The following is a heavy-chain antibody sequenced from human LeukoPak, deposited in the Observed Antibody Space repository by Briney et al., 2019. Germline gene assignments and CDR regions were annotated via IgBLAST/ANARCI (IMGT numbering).Heavy chain of an antibody. CDR1: GGTFSSYA. D-gene: IGHD5-18*01. Sequence: SVKVSCKASGGTFSSYAISWVRQAPGQGLEWMGGIIPIFGTANYAQKFQGRVTITADESTSTAYMELSSLRSEDTAVYYCARVLTAMAPGYYYGMDVWGRGTTVTVSS. CDR3: ARVLTAMAPGYYYGMDV. V-gene: IGHV1-69*13. J-gene: IGHJ6*02. CDR2: IIPIFGTA.